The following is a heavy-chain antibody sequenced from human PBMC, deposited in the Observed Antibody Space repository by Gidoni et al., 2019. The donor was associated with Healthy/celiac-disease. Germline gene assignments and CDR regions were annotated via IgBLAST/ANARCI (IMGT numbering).Heavy chain of an antibody. J-gene: IGHJ4*02. Sequence: QVQLVQSGAEVKKPGASVQVSCKASGYTFPSYYMHCVRQAPGQGLEWMGIINPSGGSTSYAQKFQGRVTMTRDTSTSTVYMELSSLRSEDTAVYYCARDPSPFDYYDSSGYYSPFDYWGQGTLVTVSS. CDR1: GYTFPSYY. CDR3: ARDPSPFDYYDSSGYYSPFDY. D-gene: IGHD3-22*01. CDR2: INPSGGST. V-gene: IGHV1-46*01.